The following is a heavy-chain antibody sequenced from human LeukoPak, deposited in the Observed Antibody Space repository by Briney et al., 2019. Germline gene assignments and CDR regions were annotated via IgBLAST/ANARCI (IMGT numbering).Heavy chain of an antibody. CDR3: ARDTTRDNWFAP. CDR1: GYTFTGYY. J-gene: IGHJ5*02. CDR2: INPNSGGT. D-gene: IGHD1-26*01. Sequence: ASVKVSCKASGYTFTGYYMHWVRQAPGQGREGMGWINPNSGGTTYAQKFQGRVTMTRDTSISTAYMELSGLRSDDTAVYYCARDTTRDNWFAPWGQGTLVTVSS. V-gene: IGHV1-2*02.